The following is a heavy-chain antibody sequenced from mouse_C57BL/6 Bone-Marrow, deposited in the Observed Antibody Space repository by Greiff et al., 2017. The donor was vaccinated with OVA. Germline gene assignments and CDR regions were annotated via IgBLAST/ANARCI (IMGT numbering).Heavy chain of an antibody. D-gene: IGHD1-1*01. Sequence: EVKLVESEGGLVQPGSSMKLSCTASGFTFSDYYMAWVRQVPEKGLEWVANINYDGSSTYYLDSLKSRFIISRDNAKNILYLQMSSLKSEDTATYYWASLYYYGSSSWFAYWGQGTLVTVSA. CDR3: ASLYYYGSSSWFAY. CDR2: INYDGSST. V-gene: IGHV5-16*01. J-gene: IGHJ3*01. CDR1: GFTFSDYY.